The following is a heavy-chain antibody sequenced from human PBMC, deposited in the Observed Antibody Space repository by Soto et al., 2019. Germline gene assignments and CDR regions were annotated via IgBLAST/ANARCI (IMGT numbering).Heavy chain of an antibody. J-gene: IGHJ5*02. D-gene: IGHD1-26*01. CDR3: ARGPYRNWFAP. Sequence: ASLEVPCKAYGCTFTAYYIHWVPQPPGQGLEWMGWINPNSGDTTSARKFQGRVTMTRDTSITTVYMVLSRLRTDDTAFYYCARGPYRNWFAPWGQGTLLTVSS. CDR1: GCTFTAYY. CDR2: INPNSGDT. V-gene: IGHV1-2*02.